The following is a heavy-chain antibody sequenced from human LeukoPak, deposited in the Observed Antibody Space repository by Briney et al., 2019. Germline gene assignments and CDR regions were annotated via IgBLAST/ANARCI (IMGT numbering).Heavy chain of an antibody. CDR3: AKRRAVAGPFDY. CDR1: GFTFSSYA. CDR2: LSASGLRT. Sequence: GGSLRLSCAASGFTFSSYAMIWVRQAPGKGLEWVSGLSASGLRTYYTDSVKGRFTISRDNFKNMLYLQMNSLRAEDTAVYYCAKRRAVAGPFDYWGQGTLVTVSS. D-gene: IGHD6-19*01. J-gene: IGHJ4*02. V-gene: IGHV3-23*01.